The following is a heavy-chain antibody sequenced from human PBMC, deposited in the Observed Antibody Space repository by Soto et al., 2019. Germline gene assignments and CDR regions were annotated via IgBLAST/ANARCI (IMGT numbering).Heavy chain of an antibody. CDR1: GFSLSTRGVG. CDR2: IYSADDK. D-gene: IGHD6-13*01. Sequence: SGPTLVNPTQTLTLTCTFSGFSLSTRGVGVGWIGQPPGKALEWLALIYSADDKRYSPSLKSRLTITKDKSKNPVALTMTNMEPVDTATYYCAQDYSSSWHGTYFDYWGQGTLVTVSS. J-gene: IGHJ4*02. CDR3: AQDYSSSWHGTYFDY. V-gene: IGHV2-5*02.